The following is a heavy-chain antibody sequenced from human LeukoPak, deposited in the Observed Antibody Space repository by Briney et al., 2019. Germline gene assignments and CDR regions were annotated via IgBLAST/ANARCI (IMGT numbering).Heavy chain of an antibody. CDR2: IYYSGST. CDR3: ARDSPYCDSSGYQGSFDI. CDR1: GGSISSYY. V-gene: IGHV4-59*01. D-gene: IGHD3-22*01. Sequence: SSETLSLTCTVSGGSISSYYWSWIRQPPGKGLEWIGYIYYSGSTNYNPSLKSRVTISVDTSKNQFSLKLSSVTAADTAVYYCARDSPYCDSSGYQGSFDIWGQGTMVTVSS. J-gene: IGHJ3*02.